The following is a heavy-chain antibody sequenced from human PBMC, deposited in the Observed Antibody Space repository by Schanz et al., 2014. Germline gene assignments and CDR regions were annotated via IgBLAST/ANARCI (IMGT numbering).Heavy chain of an antibody. V-gene: IGHV3-66*04. Sequence: EVQLVESGGGLVQPGGSLRLSCAVSGFIVRSNYMTWVRQAPGKGLEWVSFVHPGGSTYYPDSVKGRFTISRDNAKNSLYLQMNSLRAEDTAVYYCARPPHDSSGYYPFDYWGQGTLXTVSS. CDR2: VHPGGST. CDR3: ARPPHDSSGYYPFDY. J-gene: IGHJ4*02. D-gene: IGHD3-22*01. CDR1: GFIVRSNY.